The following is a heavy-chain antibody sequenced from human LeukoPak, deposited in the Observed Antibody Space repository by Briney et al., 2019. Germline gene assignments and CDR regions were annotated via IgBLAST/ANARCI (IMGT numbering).Heavy chain of an antibody. J-gene: IGHJ4*02. Sequence: ASVKVSCKASGYTFTSYYMHWVRQAPGQGLEWMGIINPSGGSTSYDQKFQGRVTMTRDTSTSTVYMELSSLSSEDTAVYYCARDRDTYYDILTGYSSYYFDYWGQGTLVTVSP. CDR2: INPSGGST. D-gene: IGHD3-9*01. V-gene: IGHV1-46*01. CDR1: GYTFTSYY. CDR3: ARDRDTYYDILTGYSSYYFDY.